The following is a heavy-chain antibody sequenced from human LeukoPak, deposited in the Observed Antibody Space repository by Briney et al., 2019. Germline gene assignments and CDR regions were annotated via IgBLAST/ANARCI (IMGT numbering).Heavy chain of an antibody. J-gene: IGHJ5*02. CDR3: ARWVYVRGLWFGGFDP. D-gene: IGHD3-10*01. CDR1: GFTFSSHG. Sequence: GGSQRLSCAASGFTFSSHGMSWVRQAPGKGLEWVSSISGSGGITYYADSVKGRFTISRDNSKNTLYVQMNSLRAEDTAVYYCARWVYVRGLWFGGFDPWGQGTLVTVSS. CDR2: ISGSGGIT. V-gene: IGHV3-23*01.